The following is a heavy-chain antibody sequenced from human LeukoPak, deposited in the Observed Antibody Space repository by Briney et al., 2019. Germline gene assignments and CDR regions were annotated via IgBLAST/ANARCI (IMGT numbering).Heavy chain of an antibody. CDR3: ARAGASGWYAAGWFDP. CDR2: INTDGRTT. J-gene: IGHJ5*02. D-gene: IGHD6-19*01. Sequence: GGSLRLSCAASGFPFNNYWIHWVRQAPGKGLMWVSSINTDGRTTRYAASVQGRFTISRDNAKNTLPLQMNSLRDDDTAVYYCARAGASGWYAAGWFDPWGQGTLVTVSS. V-gene: IGHV3-74*01. CDR1: GFPFNNYW.